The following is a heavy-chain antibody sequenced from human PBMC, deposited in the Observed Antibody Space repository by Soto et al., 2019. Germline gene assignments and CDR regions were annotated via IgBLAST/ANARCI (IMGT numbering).Heavy chain of an antibody. CDR2: ISWSSGSI. V-gene: IGHV3-9*01. D-gene: IGHD3-3*01. Sequence: SLRLSCAASGFTFDDYAMHWVRQAPGKGLEWVSGISWSSGSIGYADSVKGRFTISRDNAKNSLYLQMNSLRAEDTALYYCAKGRFLEWLSNWFDPWGQGTLVTVSS. CDR3: AKGRFLEWLSNWFDP. J-gene: IGHJ5*02. CDR1: GFTFDDYA.